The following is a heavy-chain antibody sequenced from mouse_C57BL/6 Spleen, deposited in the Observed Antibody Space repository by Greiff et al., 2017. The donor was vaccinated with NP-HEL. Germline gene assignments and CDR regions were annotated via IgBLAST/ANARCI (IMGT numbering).Heavy chain of an antibody. CDR1: GFTFSSYA. V-gene: IGHV5-4*01. CDR2: ISDGGSYT. D-gene: IGHD1-1*02. CDR3: ARENGPYAMDY. J-gene: IGHJ4*01. Sequence: DVMLVESGGGLVKPGGSLKLSCAASGFTFSSYAMSWVRQTPEKRLEWVATISDGGSYTYYPDNVKGRFTISRDNAKNNLYLQMSHLKSEDTAMYYCARENGPYAMDYWGQGTSVTVSS.